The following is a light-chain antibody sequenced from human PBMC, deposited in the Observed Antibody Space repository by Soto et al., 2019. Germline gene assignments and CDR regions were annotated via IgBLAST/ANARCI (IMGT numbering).Light chain of an antibody. Sequence: EIVLTQSPDTLSLSPGERATLSCRASESVSTYLAWYQQKPGQAPRLLMYDASNRVAGIPGRFSGSGSGTDFTRTISSLEPEDFAVYCCQQRSNWPLTFGGGTKVDIK. CDR3: QQRSNWPLT. V-gene: IGKV3-11*01. CDR2: DAS. CDR1: ESVSTY. J-gene: IGKJ4*01.